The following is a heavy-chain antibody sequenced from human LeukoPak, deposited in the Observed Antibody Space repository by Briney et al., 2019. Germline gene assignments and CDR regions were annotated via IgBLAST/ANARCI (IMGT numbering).Heavy chain of an antibody. V-gene: IGHV1-18*01. CDR1: GYTFTSYD. CDR2: ISVYNGHT. J-gene: IGHJ5*02. D-gene: IGHD6-13*01. Sequence: ASVNVSCKASGYTFTSYDISWVRQAPGQGLEWMGWISVYNGHTNYAQKLQGRVTMTTDTSTSTAYMELRSLRSDDTAVYYCAREWTSRSGAAAGFPWGQGTLVTVSS. CDR3: AREWTSRSGAAAGFP.